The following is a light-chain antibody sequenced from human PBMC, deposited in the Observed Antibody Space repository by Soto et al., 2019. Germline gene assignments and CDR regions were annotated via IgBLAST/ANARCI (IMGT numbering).Light chain of an antibody. CDR2: GAS. V-gene: IGKV3-15*01. CDR1: QSVSSN. J-gene: IGKJ2*01. CDR3: QQYNNWPPYT. Sequence: EIVMTQSPATLSVSPGERATLSCRASQSVSSNLAWYQQKPGQAPRLLIYGASTRATGIPARFSGSESGTEFTLTISSLKSEDFAVYYCQQYNNWPPYTFGQGTKLEIK.